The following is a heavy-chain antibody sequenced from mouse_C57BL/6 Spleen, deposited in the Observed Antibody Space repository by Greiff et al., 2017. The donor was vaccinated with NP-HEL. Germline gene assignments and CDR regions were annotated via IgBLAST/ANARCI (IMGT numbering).Heavy chain of an antibody. CDR1: GYAFSSYW. Sequence: VQLQQSGAELVKPGASVKISCKASGYAFSSYWMNWVKQRPGKGLEWIGQIYPGDGDTNYNGKFKGKATLTADKSSSTAYMQLSSLTSEDSAVYFWERWDYGRSYEAYWGQGTLVTVSA. CDR2: IYPGDGDT. V-gene: IGHV1-80*01. D-gene: IGHD1-1*01. J-gene: IGHJ3*01. CDR3: ERWDYGRSYEAY.